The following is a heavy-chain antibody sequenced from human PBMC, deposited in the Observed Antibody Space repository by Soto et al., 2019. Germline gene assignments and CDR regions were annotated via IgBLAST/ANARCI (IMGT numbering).Heavy chain of an antibody. D-gene: IGHD6-19*01. CDR2: ISAYNGNT. CDR3: ARDSSGWSNYFDY. V-gene: IGHV1-18*01. J-gene: IGHJ4*02. CDR1: GYTFTSYG. Sequence: QVQLVQSGAEVKKPGASVKVSCKASGYTFTSYGVSGVRQAPGQGLEWMGWISAYNGNTNYAQKFQGRVTMTTDTSTSTVYMELRSLRSDDTAVYYCARDSSGWSNYFDYWGQGTLVTVSS.